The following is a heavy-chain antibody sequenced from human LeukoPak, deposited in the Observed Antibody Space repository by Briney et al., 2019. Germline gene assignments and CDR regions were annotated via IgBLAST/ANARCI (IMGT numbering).Heavy chain of an antibody. D-gene: IGHD4-17*01. CDR1: GFTFSSYA. Sequence: GGSLRLSCAASGFTFSSYAMSWVRQAPGKGLEWVSGISGSGGSTYYTDSVKGRFTISRDNSKNTLYLQMNSLRAEDTALYYCAKVTSVITWYYFDYWSQGTLVTVSS. J-gene: IGHJ4*02. V-gene: IGHV3-23*01. CDR2: ISGSGGST. CDR3: AKVTSVITWYYFDY.